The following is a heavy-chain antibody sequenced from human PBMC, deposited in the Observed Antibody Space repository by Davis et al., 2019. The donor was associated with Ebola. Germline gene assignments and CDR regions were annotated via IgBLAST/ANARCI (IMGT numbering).Heavy chain of an antibody. Sequence: PGGSLRLSCAASGFTFSSYWMSWVRQAPGKGLEWVANIKQDGSEKYYVDSVKGRFTISRDNAKNSLYLQMNSLRAEDTAVYYCAREGHYDFWSGYYGDYWGQGTLVTVSS. CDR2: IKQDGSEK. CDR1: GFTFSSYW. CDR3: AREGHYDFWSGYYGDY. J-gene: IGHJ4*02. V-gene: IGHV3-7*03. D-gene: IGHD3-3*01.